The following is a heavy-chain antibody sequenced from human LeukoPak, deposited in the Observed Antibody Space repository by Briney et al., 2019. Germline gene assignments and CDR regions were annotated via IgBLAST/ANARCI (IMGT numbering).Heavy chain of an antibody. CDR1: GFTFSSYA. CDR3: ATDILGTRAFDY. J-gene: IGHJ4*02. Sequence: GGSLRLSCAASGFTFSSYAMSWVRQAPGKGLEWVSAISGSGGSTYYADSVKGRFTISRDNSKNTLYLQMNSLRAEDTAVYYCATDILGTRAFDYWGQGTLVTVSS. CDR2: ISGSGGST. V-gene: IGHV3-23*01. D-gene: IGHD1-26*01.